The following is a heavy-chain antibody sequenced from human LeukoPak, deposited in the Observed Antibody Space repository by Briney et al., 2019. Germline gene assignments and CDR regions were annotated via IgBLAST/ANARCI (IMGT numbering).Heavy chain of an antibody. CDR2: IYYSGNT. CDR3: ARDQIVVAGNWFDP. V-gene: IGHV4-59*01. CDR1: GDSITVYY. J-gene: IGHJ5*02. Sequence: SGTLSLTCTVSGDSITVYYWSWIRQPPGKGLEGIGDIYYSGNTNYNPSLKSRVTISIDASKNQFSLNLRSVTTADTAVYYCARDQIVVAGNWFDPWGQGTLVTVPS. D-gene: IGHD1-26*01.